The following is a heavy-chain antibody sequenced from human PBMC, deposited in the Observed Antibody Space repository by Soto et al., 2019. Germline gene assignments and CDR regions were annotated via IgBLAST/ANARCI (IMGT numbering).Heavy chain of an antibody. CDR1: GGSFSGYY. Sequence: SETLSLTCAVYGGSFSGYYWSWIRQPPGKGLEWIGEINHSGSTNYNPSLKSRVTISVDTSKNQFSLKLSSVTAADTAVYYCARGSHYYDSSGYYYGWGQGTLVTVSS. CDR2: INHSGST. D-gene: IGHD3-22*01. CDR3: ARGSHYYDSSGYYYG. V-gene: IGHV4-34*01. J-gene: IGHJ4*02.